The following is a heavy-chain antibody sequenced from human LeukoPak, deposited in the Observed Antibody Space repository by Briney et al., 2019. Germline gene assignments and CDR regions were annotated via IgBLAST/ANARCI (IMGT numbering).Heavy chain of an antibody. V-gene: IGHV3-23*01. J-gene: IGHJ3*02. Sequence: GGSLRLSCAASGFNFDQYAMNWVRQAPGKGLECVSFISGGGAKTFYADSVKGRFSISRDNSKNTVYLHMNSLRAEDTAIYYCAKCSSSYGNDTLDIWGQGTMVTVSS. CDR2: ISGGGAKT. CDR1: GFNFDQYA. CDR3: AKCSSSYGNDTLDI. D-gene: IGHD3-16*01.